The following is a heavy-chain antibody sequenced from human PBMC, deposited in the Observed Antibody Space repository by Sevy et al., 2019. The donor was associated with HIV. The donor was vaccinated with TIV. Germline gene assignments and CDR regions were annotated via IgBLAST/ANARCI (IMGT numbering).Heavy chain of an antibody. CDR1: GYTLPKLS. V-gene: IGHV1-24*01. CDR3: ASAREYYEDSSGYLDY. CDR2: FDPEDGET. Sequence: ASVKVSCKVSGYTLPKLSMHWVRQAPGKGLEWMGRFDPEDGETIYAQKFQDRVTMTEDTSTDTAYMELSSLRYEDTAVYYCASAREYYEDSSGYLDYWGQGTLVTVSS. J-gene: IGHJ4*02. D-gene: IGHD3-22*01.